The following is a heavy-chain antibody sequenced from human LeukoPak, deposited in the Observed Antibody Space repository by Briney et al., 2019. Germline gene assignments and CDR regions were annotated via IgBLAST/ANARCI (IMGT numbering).Heavy chain of an antibody. CDR2: IYYSGST. V-gene: IGHV4-31*03. D-gene: IGHD6-19*01. Sequence: SETLSLTCTVSGGSISSGGYYWSWIRQHPGKGLEWIGYIYYSGSTYYNPSLKSRVTISVDTSKNQFSLKLSSVTAADTAVYYCARDWYSSGWSGWFDPWGQGTLVTDSS. J-gene: IGHJ5*02. CDR3: ARDWYSSGWSGWFDP. CDR1: GGSISSGGYY.